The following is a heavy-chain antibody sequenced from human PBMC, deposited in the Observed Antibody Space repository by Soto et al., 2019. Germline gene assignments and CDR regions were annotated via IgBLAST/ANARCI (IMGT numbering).Heavy chain of an antibody. CDR2: ISYDGSNK. J-gene: IGHJ5*02. CDR1: GFTFSSYA. V-gene: IGHV3-30-3*01. Sequence: QVQLVESGGGVVQPGRSLRLSCAASGFTFSSYAMHWVRQAPGKGLEWVAVISYDGSNKYYADSVKGRFTISRDNSKNTLYLQMNSLRAEDTDVYYCARDRAAYYYGSGPFDPWGQGTLVTVSS. D-gene: IGHD3-10*01. CDR3: ARDRAAYYYGSGPFDP.